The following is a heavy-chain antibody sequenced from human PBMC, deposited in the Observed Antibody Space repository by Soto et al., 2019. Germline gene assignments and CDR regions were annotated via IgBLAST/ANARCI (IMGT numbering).Heavy chain of an antibody. V-gene: IGHV3-48*02. CDR1: GFVFSTYS. CDR3: ANQKIRFSVAGTLYGLGV. Sequence: EGQLVESGGNLVRPGGSLRLSCEASGFVFSTYSMNWVRQAPGKGLEWISYISSTSGTIYYADSVKGRFNIFRDNAKNSLFLQMNGLRDDDTAVYYCANQKIRFSVAGTLYGLGVWGQGTTVTVSS. J-gene: IGHJ6*02. D-gene: IGHD6-19*01. CDR2: ISSTSGTI.